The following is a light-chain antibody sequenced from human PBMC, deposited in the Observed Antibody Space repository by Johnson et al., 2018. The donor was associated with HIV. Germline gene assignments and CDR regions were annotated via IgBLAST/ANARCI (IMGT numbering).Light chain of an antibody. J-gene: IGLJ1*01. CDR1: YSTIGRNY. CDR3: GTWVSYLTAGV. V-gene: IGLV1-51*01. Sequence: VLTQPPSVSAAPGQTVTISCSGSYSTIGRNYVSWYQQLPGTAPKLLIYDNDKRPSGISDRFSASKSGTSATLGSTGLQTGDEADYYCGTWVSYLTAGVLGAGTKVTVL. CDR2: DND.